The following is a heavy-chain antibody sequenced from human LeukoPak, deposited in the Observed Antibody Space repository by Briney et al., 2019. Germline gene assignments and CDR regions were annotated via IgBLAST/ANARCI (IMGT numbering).Heavy chain of an antibody. V-gene: IGHV5-51*01. Sequence: GEPLKISCKGSGYSFTSYWIGWVRQLPGKGLEWMGIIYPGDSDTRYSPSFQGQVTISADKSISTAYLQWSSLKASDTAMYYCARTAGIAAAGTYGMDVWGQGTTVTVSS. D-gene: IGHD6-13*01. J-gene: IGHJ6*02. CDR3: ARTAGIAAAGTYGMDV. CDR2: IYPGDSDT. CDR1: GYSFTSYW.